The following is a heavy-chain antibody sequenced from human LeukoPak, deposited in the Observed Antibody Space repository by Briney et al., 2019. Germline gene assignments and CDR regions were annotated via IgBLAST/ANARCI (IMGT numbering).Heavy chain of an antibody. V-gene: IGHV1-24*01. CDR3: ATALIVGATVVPGGY. D-gene: IGHD1-26*01. Sequence: ASVKVSCKVSGYTLTELSMHWVRQAPGKGLERMGGFDPEDGETIYAQKFQGRVTMTEDTSTDTAYMELSSLRSEDTAVYYCATALIVGATVVPGGYWGQGTLVTVSS. CDR1: GYTLTELS. J-gene: IGHJ4*02. CDR2: FDPEDGET.